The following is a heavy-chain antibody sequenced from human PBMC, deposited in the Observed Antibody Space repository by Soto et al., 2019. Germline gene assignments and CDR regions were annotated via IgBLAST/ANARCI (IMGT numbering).Heavy chain of an antibody. V-gene: IGHV3-7*05. Sequence: GGSLRLSCAASGFTFSSYWMSWVRQAPGKGLEWVANIKQDGSEKYYVDSVKGRFTISRDNAKNSLYLQMNSLRAEDTAVYYCARGSTGEEQKNWFDPWGQGTLVTVSS. J-gene: IGHJ5*02. D-gene: IGHD1-26*01. CDR1: GFTFSSYW. CDR3: ARGSTGEEQKNWFDP. CDR2: IKQDGSEK.